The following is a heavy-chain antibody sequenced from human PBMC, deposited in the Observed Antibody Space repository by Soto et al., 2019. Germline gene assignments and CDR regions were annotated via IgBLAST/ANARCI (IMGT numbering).Heavy chain of an antibody. CDR2: IWYDGSNK. V-gene: IGHV3-33*01. J-gene: IGHJ4*02. CDR3: AREKYCSGGSCYSGDY. D-gene: IGHD2-15*01. CDR1: GFTFSSYG. Sequence: QVQLVESGGGVVQPGRSLRLSCAASGFTFSSYGMHWVRQAPGKGLEWVAVIWYDGSNKYYADSVKGRFTISRDNSKNTLYLQMNSLRAEDTAVYYCAREKYCSGGSCYSGDYWGQGTLVTVSS.